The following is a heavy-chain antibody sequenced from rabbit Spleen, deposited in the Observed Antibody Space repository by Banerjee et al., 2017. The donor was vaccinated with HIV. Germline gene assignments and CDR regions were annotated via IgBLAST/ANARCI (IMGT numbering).Heavy chain of an antibody. CDR2: IYAGSSGST. Sequence: QEQLVESGGGLVKPEGSLTLTCKASGFDLSSYYYMCWVRQAPGRGLECIACIYAGSSGSTYYASWAKGRFTISKTSSTTVTLQMTSLTAADTATYFCARGSATMTMVIIGYYFNLWGPGTLVTVS. J-gene: IGHJ4*01. CDR3: ARGSATMTMVIIGYYFNL. D-gene: IGHD2-1*01. CDR1: GFDLSSYYY. V-gene: IGHV1S45*01.